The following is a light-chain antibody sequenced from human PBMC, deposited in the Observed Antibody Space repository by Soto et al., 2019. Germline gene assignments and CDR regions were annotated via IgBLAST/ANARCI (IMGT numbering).Light chain of an antibody. V-gene: IGKV3D-15*01. CDR1: QSVNRN. Sequence: VMTQSPPPLSVSPGETATLSCRTSQSVNRNLAWYQQRPGQVPRLLVFGASTRVTGIPDRFSGSGSGTDFTRIISRLEPEDFAVYYCQQFAGSFGGGTKVDIK. CDR3: QQFAGS. J-gene: IGKJ4*02. CDR2: GAS.